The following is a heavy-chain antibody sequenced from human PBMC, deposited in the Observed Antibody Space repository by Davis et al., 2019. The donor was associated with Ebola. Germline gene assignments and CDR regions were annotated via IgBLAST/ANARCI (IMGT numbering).Heavy chain of an antibody. Sequence: SVKVSCKASGGTFSSYAISWVRQAPGQGLEWMGRIIPILGIANYAQKFQGRVTITADKSTSTAYMELSSLRSEDTAVYYCARDGDPYCLRGVCYEYWGQGTLVTVSS. V-gene: IGHV1-69*04. CDR1: GGTFSSYA. D-gene: IGHD2-8*02. CDR2: IIPILGIA. CDR3: ARDGDPYCLRGVCYEY. J-gene: IGHJ4*02.